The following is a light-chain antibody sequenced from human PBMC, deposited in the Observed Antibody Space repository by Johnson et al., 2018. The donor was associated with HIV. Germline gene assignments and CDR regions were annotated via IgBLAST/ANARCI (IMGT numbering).Light chain of an antibody. Sequence: QSVLTQPPSVSAAPGQKVTISCSGSSSNIGNNYVSWYQQLPGTAPKLLIYDNNKRPSGIPDRFSGSKSGTSATLDITGLHTGDEADYYCAAWDSSLSAHYVFGAGTKITVL. CDR2: DNN. CDR1: SSNIGNNY. V-gene: IGLV1-51*01. CDR3: AAWDSSLSAHYV. J-gene: IGLJ1*01.